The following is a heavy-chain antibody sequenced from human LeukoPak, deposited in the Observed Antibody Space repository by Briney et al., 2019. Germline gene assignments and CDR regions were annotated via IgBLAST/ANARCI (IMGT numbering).Heavy chain of an antibody. CDR2: INGDGSSI. CDR1: GFTFSSYA. J-gene: IGHJ4*02. V-gene: IGHV3-74*01. CDR3: AKDYYDSSGYYYFDN. Sequence: GGSLRLSCAASGFTFSSYAMHWVRQAPGKGLVWVSRINGDGSSIDYADSVKGQFTISRDNSKNTLYLQMNSLRAEDTAVYYCAKDYYDSSGYYYFDNWGQGTLVTVSS. D-gene: IGHD3-22*01.